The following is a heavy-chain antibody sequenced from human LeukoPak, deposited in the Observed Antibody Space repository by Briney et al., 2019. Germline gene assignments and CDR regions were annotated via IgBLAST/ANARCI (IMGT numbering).Heavy chain of an antibody. D-gene: IGHD4-17*01. Sequence: SETLSLTCTVSGGSISSSSYYWGWIRQPPGKGLEWIGSIYYSGSTYYNPSLKSRVTISVDTSKNQFSLKLSSVTAADTAVFYCARLGDYGDSTFDYWGQGTLVTVSS. CDR1: GGSISSSSYY. CDR3: ARLGDYGDSTFDY. CDR2: IYYSGST. J-gene: IGHJ4*02. V-gene: IGHV4-39*01.